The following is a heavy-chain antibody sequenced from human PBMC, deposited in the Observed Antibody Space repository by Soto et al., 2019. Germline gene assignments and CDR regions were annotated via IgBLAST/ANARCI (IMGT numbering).Heavy chain of an antibody. V-gene: IGHV3-74*01. J-gene: IGHJ5*02. CDR1: GFTFSTYW. D-gene: IGHD3-16*01. CDR2: IKGDESAT. Sequence: EVQLVESGGGLVQAGASLRLSCAASGFTFSTYWMHWVRQAPGKGLMWLSRIKGDESATNYADSVEGRFTISRDNAKNKVYLQVNSLRVEDTAVNYCERGGLGAYWFDPWGQGTLVTVSS. CDR3: ERGGLGAYWFDP.